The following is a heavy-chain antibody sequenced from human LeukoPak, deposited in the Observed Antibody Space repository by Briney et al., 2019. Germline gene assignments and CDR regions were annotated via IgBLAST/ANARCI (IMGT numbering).Heavy chain of an antibody. Sequence: SGGSLRLSCAASGFTVDSNYLSWVRQAPGKGLEWVSTIYTGGNTYYADSVKGRFTVSRDNSKNTLFLQMNSLRAEDTAVYYCAKDGGLWVSAHWGDSWGRGTLVTVSS. CDR2: IYTGGNT. D-gene: IGHD7-27*01. V-gene: IGHV3-53*01. CDR1: GFTVDSNY. CDR3: AKDGGLWVSAHWGDS. J-gene: IGHJ4*02.